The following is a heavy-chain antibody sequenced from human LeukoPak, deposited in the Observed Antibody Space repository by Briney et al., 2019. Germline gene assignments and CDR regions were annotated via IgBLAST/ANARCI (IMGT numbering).Heavy chain of an antibody. V-gene: IGHV4-39*07. Sequence: SETLSLTCTVSGDSIVCSNCYWGWVCQPPGTGLEWIGSIYYSGDTHYNPSLRSRVTMSVDTSKNQFSLKLSSVTAADTAVYYCARYQTPIAAAGSRYAFDIWGQGTMVTVSS. J-gene: IGHJ3*02. D-gene: IGHD6-13*01. CDR3: ARYQTPIAAAGSRYAFDI. CDR1: GDSIVCSNCY. CDR2: IYYSGDT.